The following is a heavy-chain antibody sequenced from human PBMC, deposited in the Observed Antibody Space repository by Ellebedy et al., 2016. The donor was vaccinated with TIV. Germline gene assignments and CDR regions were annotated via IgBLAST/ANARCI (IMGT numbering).Heavy chain of an antibody. CDR1: GGSFSGYY. Sequence: GSLRLSXAVYGGSFSGYYWSWIRQPPGKGLEWIGEINHSGSTNYNPSLKSRVTISVDTSKNQFSLKLSSVTAADTAVYYCARGRNWFNPWGQGTLVTVSS. J-gene: IGHJ5*02. V-gene: IGHV4-34*01. CDR3: ARGRNWFNP. CDR2: INHSGST.